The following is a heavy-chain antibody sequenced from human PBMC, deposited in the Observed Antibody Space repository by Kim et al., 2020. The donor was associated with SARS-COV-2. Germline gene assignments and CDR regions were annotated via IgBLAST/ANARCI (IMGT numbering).Heavy chain of an antibody. J-gene: IGHJ6*02. CDR1: GYTFTSYG. CDR3: ARSQSDIVATIRLQWLVDFGDYYYYGMDV. D-gene: IGHD5-12*01. Sequence: ASVKVSCKASGYTFTSYGISWVRQAPGQGLEWMGWISAYNGNTNYAQKLQGRVTMTTDTSTSTAYMELRSLRSDDTAVYYCARSQSDIVATIRLQWLVDFGDYYYYGMDVWGQGTTVTVSS. CDR2: ISAYNGNT. V-gene: IGHV1-18*01.